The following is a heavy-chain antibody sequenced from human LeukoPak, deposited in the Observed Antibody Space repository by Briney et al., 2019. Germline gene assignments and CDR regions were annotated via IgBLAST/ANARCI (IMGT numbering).Heavy chain of an antibody. CDR3: ARVQIAYSYGLFDY. D-gene: IGHD5-18*01. Sequence: SETLSLTCTVSGGSISSTTYYWGWIRRPPGKGLEWIGSIYYSGSTYYNPSLKSRVTISLHTSKNQFSLKLSSVTAADTAVYYCARVQIAYSYGLFDYWGQGTLVTVSS. V-gene: IGHV4-39*07. CDR2: IYYSGST. J-gene: IGHJ4*02. CDR1: GGSISSTTYY.